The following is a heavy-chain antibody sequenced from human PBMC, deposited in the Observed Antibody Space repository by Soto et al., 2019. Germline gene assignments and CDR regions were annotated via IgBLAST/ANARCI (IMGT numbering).Heavy chain of an antibody. CDR3: AREPRGMDV. Sequence: ASMPFSCKASGYTFTSYGISWVRHAPGQGLEWMGWISAYNGNTNYAQKLQGRVTMTTDTSTSTAYMELRSLRSDDTAVYYCAREPRGMDVWGQGTTVTVSS. J-gene: IGHJ6*02. CDR1: GYTFTSYG. CDR2: ISAYNGNT. V-gene: IGHV1-18*01.